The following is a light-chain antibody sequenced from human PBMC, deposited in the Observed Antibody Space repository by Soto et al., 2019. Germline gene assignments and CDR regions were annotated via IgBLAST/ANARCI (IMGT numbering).Light chain of an antibody. CDR1: QSISSW. CDR2: DAS. Sequence: DIQMTQSPSTLSASVGDRVTITCRASQSISSWLAWYQQKPGKAPKFLIYDASSVESGVPSRFSGGGSGKEFTLTISTLQIDDFATYYCQQYNSYSPTFGQGTRVEIK. J-gene: IGKJ1*01. V-gene: IGKV1-5*01. CDR3: QQYNSYSPT.